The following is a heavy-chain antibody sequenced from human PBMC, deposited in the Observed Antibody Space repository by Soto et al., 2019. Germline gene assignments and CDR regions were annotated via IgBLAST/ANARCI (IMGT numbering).Heavy chain of an antibody. J-gene: IGHJ6*02. CDR1: GFTFSTYD. D-gene: IGHD3-22*01. CDR2: IGTDDDT. CDR3: ARAYYDNSGYPLGGMDV. V-gene: IGHV3-13*01. Sequence: PGGSLRLSCGGFGFTFSTYDMHWVRQNVGKGLEWVSSIGTDDDTYYLDSVRGRFTISREDAKNSLYLQTDSLRAGDTAVYYCARAYYDNSGYPLGGMDVWGQGTMVTVSS.